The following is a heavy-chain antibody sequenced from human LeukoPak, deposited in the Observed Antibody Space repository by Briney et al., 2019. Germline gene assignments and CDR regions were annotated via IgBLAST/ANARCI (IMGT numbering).Heavy chain of an antibody. CDR2: ISGSGSSI. Sequence: GGSLRLSCVASEFTFSAYGMSWVRQAPGTGLEWVSSISGSGSSIHYKESVRGRFTISRDNSGNSIYLQMNSLRAEDTAVYYCARDGRRTYYYDSSGPGYWGQGTLVTVSS. D-gene: IGHD3-22*01. CDR3: ARDGRRTYYYDSSGPGY. J-gene: IGHJ4*02. V-gene: IGHV3-21*01. CDR1: EFTFSAYG.